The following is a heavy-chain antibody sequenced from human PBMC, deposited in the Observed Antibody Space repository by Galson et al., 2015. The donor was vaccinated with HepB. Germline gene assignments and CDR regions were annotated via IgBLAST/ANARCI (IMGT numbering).Heavy chain of an antibody. J-gene: IGHJ6*03. CDR3: ARDSYVTIFGVVPRYYYYMDV. CDR1: GFTFSSYS. D-gene: IGHD3-3*01. V-gene: IGHV3-48*02. CDR2: ISSSSSTI. Sequence: SLRLSCAASGFTFSSYSMNWVRQAPGKGLEWVSYISSSSSTIYYADSVKGRFTISRDNAKNSLYLQMNSLRDEDTAVYYCARDSYVTIFGVVPRYYYYMDVWGKGTTVTVSS.